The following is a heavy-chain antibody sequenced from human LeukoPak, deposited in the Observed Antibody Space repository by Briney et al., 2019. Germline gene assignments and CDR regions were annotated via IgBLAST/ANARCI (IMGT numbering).Heavy chain of an antibody. V-gene: IGHV1-69*13. CDR1: GGTFSSYA. J-gene: IGHJ1*01. Sequence: ASVKVSCKASGGTFSSYAISWVRQAPGQGLEWMGGIIPIFGTANYAQKFQGRVTITADESTNTAYMELSSLRSEDTAVYYCARMTYYYDSSLGYFQHWGQGTLVTVSS. CDR3: ARMTYYYDSSLGYFQH. D-gene: IGHD3-22*01. CDR2: IIPIFGTA.